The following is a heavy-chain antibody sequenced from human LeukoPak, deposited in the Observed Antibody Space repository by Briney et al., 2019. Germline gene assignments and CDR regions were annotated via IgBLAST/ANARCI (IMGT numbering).Heavy chain of an antibody. D-gene: IGHD3-10*01. V-gene: IGHV4-34*01. CDR1: GASFSGSY. CDR2: INYSGST. Sequence: SETLSLTCAVYGASFSGSYWSWIRQPPGKGLEWIGEINYSGSTNYNPSLKSRVTISVDTSKIQFSLKLSSVTAADTAVYYCARAPFYYGSGSHYNPHYYGMDVWGQGTTVTVS. CDR3: ARAPFYYGSGSHYNPHYYGMDV. J-gene: IGHJ6*02.